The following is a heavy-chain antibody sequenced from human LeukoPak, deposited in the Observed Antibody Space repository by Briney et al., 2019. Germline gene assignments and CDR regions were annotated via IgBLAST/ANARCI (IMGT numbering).Heavy chain of an antibody. CDR3: ARVPNYYYYYGMDV. V-gene: IGHV4-61*01. J-gene: IGHJ6*02. CDR1: GGSVSSGSYY. CDR2: IYYSGST. Sequence: KPSETLSLTCTVSGGSVSSGSYYWSWIRQPPGKGLEWIGYIYYSGSTNYNPSLKSRVTISVDTSKNQFSLKPSSVTAADTAVYYCARVPNYYYYYGMDVWGQGTTVTVSS.